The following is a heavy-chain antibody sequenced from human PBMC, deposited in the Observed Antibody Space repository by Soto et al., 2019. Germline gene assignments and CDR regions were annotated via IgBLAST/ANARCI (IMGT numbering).Heavy chain of an antibody. CDR2: ISSSSSYI. V-gene: IGHV3-21*01. CDR1: GFTFSSYS. CDR3: ARVPDRGYQLLSGGYIDY. D-gene: IGHD2-2*01. J-gene: IGHJ4*02. Sequence: EVQLVESGGGLVKPGGSLRLSCAASGFTFSSYSMNWVRQAPGKGLEWVSSISSSSSYIYYADSVKGRFTISRDNAKNSLYLQMNSLRAEDTAVYYCARVPDRGYQLLSGGYIDYWGQGTLVTVSS.